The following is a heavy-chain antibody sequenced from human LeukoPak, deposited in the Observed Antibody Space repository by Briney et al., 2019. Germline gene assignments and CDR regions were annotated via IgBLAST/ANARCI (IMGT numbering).Heavy chain of an antibody. CDR2: ISGSGDST. V-gene: IGHV3-23*01. J-gene: IGHJ4*02. Sequence: GALRLSCAASGFTFSNYVMTWVRQAPGKGLDWFSAISGSGDSTYYADSVKGRFTISRDSSKSTMYLQVTSLTAEDTAVYYCARGSGTSRPYYLDYWGRGTLVTVSS. D-gene: IGHD3-10*01. CDR3: ARGSGTSRPYYLDY. CDR1: GFTFSNYV.